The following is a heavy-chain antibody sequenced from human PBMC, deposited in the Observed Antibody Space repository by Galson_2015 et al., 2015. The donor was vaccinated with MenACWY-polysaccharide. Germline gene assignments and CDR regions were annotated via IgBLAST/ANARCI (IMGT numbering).Heavy chain of an antibody. CDR3: AREGSRIVFHAFDV. Sequence: LRLSCAASGLKFRGSGLHWVRQAPGKGLEWVAVIQYDGSQKQYIDSVKGRFTISRDNSKNTLYLEMNSLRAEDTALYYCAREGSRIVFHAFDVWGQGTMVIVSS. CDR1: GLKFRGSG. CDR2: IQYDGSQK. D-gene: IGHD3-10*02. J-gene: IGHJ3*01. V-gene: IGHV3-33*01.